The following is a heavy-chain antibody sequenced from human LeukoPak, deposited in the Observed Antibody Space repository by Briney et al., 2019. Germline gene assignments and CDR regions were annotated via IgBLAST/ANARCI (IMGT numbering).Heavy chain of an antibody. D-gene: IGHD3-10*01. CDR1: GYTFTNHD. CDR3: VRMTVRGVISP. CDR2: MNPNSGNT. J-gene: IGHJ5*02. V-gene: IGHV1-8*03. Sequence: ASVTVSCKASGYTFTNHDINWVRQATGQGLEWMGWMNPNSGNTGYSQKFQGRLTITRDTSISTAYMELSSLRSDDTAVYYCVRMTVRGVISPWGQGTRVTVPS.